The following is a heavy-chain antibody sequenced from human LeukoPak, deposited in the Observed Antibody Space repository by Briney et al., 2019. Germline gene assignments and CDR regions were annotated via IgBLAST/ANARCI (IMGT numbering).Heavy chain of an antibody. V-gene: IGHV4-31*03. CDR3: ARDNRDYYDSSGYYTLGD. D-gene: IGHD3-22*01. J-gene: IGHJ4*02. CDR2: IYYSGGT. Sequence: SETLSLTCTVSGGFISSGGYYWSWIRQHPGKGLEWIGYIYYSGGTYYNPSLKSRVTISVDTSKNQFSLKLSSVTAADTAVYYCARDNRDYYDSSGYYTLGDWGQGTLDTVSS. CDR1: GGFISSGGYY.